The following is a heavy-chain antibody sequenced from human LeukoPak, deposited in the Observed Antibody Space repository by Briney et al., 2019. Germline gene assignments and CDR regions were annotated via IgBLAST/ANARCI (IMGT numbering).Heavy chain of an antibody. J-gene: IGHJ4*02. CDR3: ARGGVRGVDYFDY. V-gene: IGHV4-34*01. D-gene: IGHD3-10*01. CDR2: INHSGST. Sequence: SETLSLTCAVYGGSFSGYYWSWIRQPPGKGLEWIGEINHSGSTNYNPSLKSRVTISVDTSKNQFSLKLGSVTAADTAVYYCARGGVRGVDYFDYWGQGTLVTVSS. CDR1: GGSFSGYY.